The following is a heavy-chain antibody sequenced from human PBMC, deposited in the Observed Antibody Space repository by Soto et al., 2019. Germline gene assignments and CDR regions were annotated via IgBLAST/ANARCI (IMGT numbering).Heavy chain of an antibody. CDR1: GGSISIYY. CDR3: ARESSGYPYYYGMDV. Sequence: SETLSLTCTVSGGSISIYYWSWIRHPAGKGLEWIGRIYTSGSTNYNPSLKSRVTMSVDTSKNQFSLKLSSVTAADTAVYYCARESSGYPYYYGMDVWGQGTTVTVSS. J-gene: IGHJ6*02. CDR2: IYTSGST. D-gene: IGHD3-22*01. V-gene: IGHV4-4*07.